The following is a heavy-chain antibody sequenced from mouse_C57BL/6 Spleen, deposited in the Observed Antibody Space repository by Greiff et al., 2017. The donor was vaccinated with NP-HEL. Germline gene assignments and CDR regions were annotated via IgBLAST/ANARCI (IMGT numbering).Heavy chain of an antibody. V-gene: IGHV1-52*01. Sequence: QVHVNHPGAELVRPGSSVKLSCKASGYTFTSYWMHWVKQRPIQGLEWIGNIDPSDSETHYNQKFKDKATLTVDKSSSTAYMQLSSLTSEDSAVYYCARDGIYYGNYSWFAYWGQGTLVTVSA. D-gene: IGHD2-1*01. CDR1: GYTFTSYW. J-gene: IGHJ3*01. CDR2: IDPSDSET. CDR3: ARDGIYYGNYSWFAY.